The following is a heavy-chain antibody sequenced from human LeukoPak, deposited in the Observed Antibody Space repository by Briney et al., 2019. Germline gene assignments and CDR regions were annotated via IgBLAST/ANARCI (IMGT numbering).Heavy chain of an antibody. CDR2: ISSSSSTI. V-gene: IGHV3-48*01. J-gene: IGHJ4*02. D-gene: IGHD4-23*01. CDR1: GFTFSSYS. CDR3: ARDRDYGGNPTSYPFDY. Sequence: PGGSLRLSCAASGFTFSSYSMNWVRQAPGKGLEWVSYISSSSSTIYYADSVKGRFTISRDNAKNSLYLQMNSLRAEDTAVYYCARDRDYGGNPTSYPFDYWGQGTLVTVSS.